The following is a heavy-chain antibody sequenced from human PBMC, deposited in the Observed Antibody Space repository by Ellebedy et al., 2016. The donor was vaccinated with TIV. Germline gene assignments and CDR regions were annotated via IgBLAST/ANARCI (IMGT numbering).Heavy chain of an antibody. J-gene: IGHJ4*02. Sequence: GESLKISCAASGFTFTTYAMHWVRQAPGKGLEWVAVISYDGSNKYYADSVKGRFTISRDDSGSTLYLQMDSLRAEDTAVYYCARDARIFFDGAGSHGALENWGQGTLVTVSS. V-gene: IGHV3-30*07. CDR1: GFTFTTYA. CDR2: ISYDGSNK. D-gene: IGHD5-24*01. CDR3: ARDARIFFDGAGSHGALEN.